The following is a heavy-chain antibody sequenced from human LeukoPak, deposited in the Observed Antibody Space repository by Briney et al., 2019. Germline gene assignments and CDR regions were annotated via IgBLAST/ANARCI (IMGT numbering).Heavy chain of an antibody. V-gene: IGHV3-7*01. CDR3: ARVRYYYDSSGKYYFDY. Sequence: GGSLRLSCAASGFTFSSYWMSWVRQAPGKGLEWVANIKQDGSEKYYVDSVKGRFTISRDNAKNSLYLQMNSLRAEDTAVYYCARVRYYYDSSGKYYFDYWGQGTLVTVSS. D-gene: IGHD3-22*01. CDR2: IKQDGSEK. CDR1: GFTFSSYW. J-gene: IGHJ4*02.